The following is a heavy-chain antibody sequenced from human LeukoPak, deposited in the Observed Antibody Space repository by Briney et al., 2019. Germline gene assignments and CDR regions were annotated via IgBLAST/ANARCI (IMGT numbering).Heavy chain of an antibody. D-gene: IGHD3-10*01. CDR3: ATGAGPFDY. CDR1: GGSISSWQ. V-gene: IGHV4-4*07. CDR2: FYTSGST. Sequence: PSETLSLTCTVSGGSISSWQGSWIRQPAGKGLEWIGRFYTSGSTNYNPSLKSRVTMSLDTSKNQFFLKVSSVTAADTAVYFCATGAGPFDYWGQGILVTVSS. J-gene: IGHJ4*02.